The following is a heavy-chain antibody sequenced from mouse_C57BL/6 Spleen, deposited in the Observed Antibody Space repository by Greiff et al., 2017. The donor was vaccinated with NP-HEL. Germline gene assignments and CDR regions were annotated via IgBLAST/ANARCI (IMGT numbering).Heavy chain of an antibody. V-gene: IGHV1-4*01. CDR1: GYTFTSYT. Sequence: QVQLKQSGAELARPGASVKMSCKASGYTFTSYTMHWVKQRPGQGLEWIGYINPSSGYTKYNQKFKDKATLTADKSSSTAYMQLSSLTSEDSAVYYCARGGITTVVDWFAYWGQGTLVTVSA. CDR2: INPSSGYT. J-gene: IGHJ3*01. CDR3: ARGGITTVVDWFAY. D-gene: IGHD1-1*01.